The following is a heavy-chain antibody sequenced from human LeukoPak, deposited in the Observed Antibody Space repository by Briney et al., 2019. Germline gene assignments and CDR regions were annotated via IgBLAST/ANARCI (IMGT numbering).Heavy chain of an antibody. Sequence: GGSLRLSCAASGFTVSSNYMSWVRQAPGKGLEWVSVIYSGGSTYYADSVKGRFTISRDNSKNTLYLQMNSLRAEDTAVYYCARGAVVVPAAIGGSYYYGMDVWGQGTTVTVSS. CDR2: IYSGGST. CDR3: ARGAVVVPAAIGGSYYYGMDV. D-gene: IGHD2-2*01. V-gene: IGHV3-66*01. CDR1: GFTVSSNY. J-gene: IGHJ6*02.